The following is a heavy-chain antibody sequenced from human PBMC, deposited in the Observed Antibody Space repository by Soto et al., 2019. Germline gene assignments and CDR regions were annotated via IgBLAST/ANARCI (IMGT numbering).Heavy chain of an antibody. V-gene: IGHV3-23*01. D-gene: IGHD3-9*01. Sequence: GGSLRLSCAASGFTLSTYFISWVRQAPAKGLEWVSSISSTSFATFYADSVKGRFTISRESSKNTLYLQMNRLSAEDTALYYCLAASDWEHLDHWGQGSPVTVSS. CDR2: ISSTSFAT. CDR1: GFTLSTYF. J-gene: IGHJ1*01. CDR3: LAASDWEHLDH.